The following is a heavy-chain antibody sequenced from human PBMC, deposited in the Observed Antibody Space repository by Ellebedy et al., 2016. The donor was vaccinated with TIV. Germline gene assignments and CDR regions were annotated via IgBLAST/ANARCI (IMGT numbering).Heavy chain of an antibody. CDR2: RYGSGGGI. CDR3: VKDQIAGDGWWVFDL. V-gene: IGHV3-23*01. Sequence: PGGSLRLSCAASGFTFSSFAMVWVRQTPGKGLEWVSGRYGSGGGIFYSDSVKGRFTISRDNSKNTLYLQMNRLRAEDTGIYYCVKDQIAGDGWWVFDLWGQGTMVTVSS. CDR1: GFTFSSFA. D-gene: IGHD2-15*01. J-gene: IGHJ3*01.